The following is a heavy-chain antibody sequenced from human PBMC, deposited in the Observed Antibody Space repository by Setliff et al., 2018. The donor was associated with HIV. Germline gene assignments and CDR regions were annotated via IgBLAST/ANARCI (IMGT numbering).Heavy chain of an antibody. Sequence: SETLSLTCTVSGGSISSGGYYWSWIRQHPGKGLEWIGHIYYTEITYYNPSLRSRLTISLDTTKNQFSLKLSSVTAADTAVYFCAREGVGYNPFYYYGMDVWGQGTTVTVSS. CDR3: AREGVGYNPFYYYGMDV. D-gene: IGHD5-12*01. CDR2: IYYTEIT. J-gene: IGHJ6*02. CDR1: GGSISSGGYY. V-gene: IGHV4-31*03.